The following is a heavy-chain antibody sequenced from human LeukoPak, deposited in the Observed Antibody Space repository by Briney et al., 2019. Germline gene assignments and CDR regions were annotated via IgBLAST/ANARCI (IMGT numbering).Heavy chain of an antibody. J-gene: IGHJ6*02. Sequence: GGSLRLSCAASGFTVSSIHMVWVRQAPGKGLEWVSSISSSSSYIYYADSVKGRFTISRDNAKNSLYLQMNSLRAEDTAVYYCARDHPTMDVWGQGTTVTVSS. CDR1: GFTVSSIH. V-gene: IGHV3-21*01. CDR2: ISSSSSYI. CDR3: ARDHPTMDV.